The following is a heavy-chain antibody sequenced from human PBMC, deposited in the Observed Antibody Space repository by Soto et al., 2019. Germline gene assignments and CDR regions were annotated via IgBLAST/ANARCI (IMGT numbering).Heavy chain of an antibody. CDR1: GFTFSSYP. CDR3: EKRVGATNYYGMDV. Sequence: HPGGSLRLSCAASGFTFSSYPVSWVRQPPGKGLEWVSAISGSGGRTYYADSVKGRFTISRDTSKNTLYLQMNSLRADDTAVYYCEKRVGATNYYGMDVWGQGTTVTVSS. D-gene: IGHD1-26*01. CDR2: ISGSGGRT. J-gene: IGHJ6*02. V-gene: IGHV3-23*01.